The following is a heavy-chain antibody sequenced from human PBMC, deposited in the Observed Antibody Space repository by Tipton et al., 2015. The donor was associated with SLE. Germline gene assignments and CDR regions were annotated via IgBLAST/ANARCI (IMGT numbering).Heavy chain of an antibody. CDR3: ARVGGPRTTIFGAAKD. J-gene: IGHJ4*02. CDR1: GGSINSGGYY. V-gene: IGHV4-31*03. CDR2: IYYSGNT. D-gene: IGHD3-3*01. Sequence: TLSLTCTVSGGSINSGGYYWGWIRQHPGKGLGWIGYIYYSGNTYYNPSLKSRITMSVDTSKNQFSLKLSSVTAADTAVYYCARVGGPRTTIFGAAKDWGQGTLVTVSS.